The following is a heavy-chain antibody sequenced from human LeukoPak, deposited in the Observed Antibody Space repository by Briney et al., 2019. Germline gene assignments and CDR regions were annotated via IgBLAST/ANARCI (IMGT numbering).Heavy chain of an antibody. Sequence: SETLSLTCSVSGGSISSSSYYWSWIRQPPGKGLEWIGEINHSGSTNYNPSLKSRVTISVDTSKNQFSLKLSSVTAADTAVFYCATHDCTNGVCYTTFDYWGQGTLVTVSP. D-gene: IGHD2-8*01. J-gene: IGHJ4*02. V-gene: IGHV4-39*01. CDR1: GGSISSSSYY. CDR2: INHSGST. CDR3: ATHDCTNGVCYTTFDY.